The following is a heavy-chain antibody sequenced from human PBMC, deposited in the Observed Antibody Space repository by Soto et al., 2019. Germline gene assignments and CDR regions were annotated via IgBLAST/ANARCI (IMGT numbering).Heavy chain of an antibody. CDR2: ISASGGGT. D-gene: IGHD6-19*01. V-gene: IGHV3-23*01. CDR3: ARGIAVAVPYYYGMDV. Sequence: EVQLLESGGDLIQPEGSLRLSCAASGFTFSSYAMSWVRQAPGKGLEWVSGISASGGGTAYADSVKGRITVSRDNSKNTLYLQLNSLRAEDTAIYYCARGIAVAVPYYYGMDVWGQGTTVTVSS. J-gene: IGHJ6*02. CDR1: GFTFSSYA.